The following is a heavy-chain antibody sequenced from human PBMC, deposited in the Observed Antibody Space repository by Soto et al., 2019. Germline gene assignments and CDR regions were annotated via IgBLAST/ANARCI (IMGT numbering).Heavy chain of an antibody. CDR1: GFSLSNTRMG. V-gene: IGHV2-26*01. J-gene: IGHJ5*02. Sequence: QVTLKESGPVLVKPTETLTLTCTVSGFSLSNTRMGVIWIRQPPGKALEWLAHIFSNDEKSYSTSLKSRLTISKDTSKSQVVLSMTNMDPVDTATYYCTRIEKGSATYTWGQGTLVTVSS. D-gene: IGHD3-10*01. CDR3: TRIEKGSATYT. CDR2: IFSNDEK.